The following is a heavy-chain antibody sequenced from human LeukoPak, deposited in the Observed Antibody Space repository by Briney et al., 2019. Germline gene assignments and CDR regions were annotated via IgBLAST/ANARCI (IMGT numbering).Heavy chain of an antibody. CDR2: IYPGDSDT. CDR3: ARQKEGVAATPDY. Sequence: GESLKISCMGSGYSFTSYWIGWVRQMPGKELEWLGIIYPGDSDTRYSPSFQGQVTISADKSISTAYLQWSSLKASDTAMYYCARQKEGVAATPDYWGQGTLVTVSS. D-gene: IGHD2-15*01. V-gene: IGHV5-51*01. J-gene: IGHJ4*02. CDR1: GYSFTSYW.